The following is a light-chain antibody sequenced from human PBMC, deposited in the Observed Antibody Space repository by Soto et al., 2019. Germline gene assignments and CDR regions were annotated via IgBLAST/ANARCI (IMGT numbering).Light chain of an antibody. Sequence: IVLTQSPGTLSLSPGERATLSCSASRSVISRYLSWYQQKPGHAPRLLFYGASSRATGITCRFSGCGSGTDITIIISLLEPEDFAVYYNQQYGYSPYTFGQGTKLEIK. CDR2: GAS. CDR1: RSVISRY. J-gene: IGKJ2*01. V-gene: IGKV3-20*01. CDR3: QQYGYSPYT.